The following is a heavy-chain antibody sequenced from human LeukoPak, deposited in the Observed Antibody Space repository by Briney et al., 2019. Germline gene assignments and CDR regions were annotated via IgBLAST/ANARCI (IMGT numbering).Heavy chain of an antibody. J-gene: IGHJ4*02. Sequence: GGSLRLSCEASGFTFINYAMNWVRQAPEKGLEWVSTVSGPGTTTYYADSVKGRFTISRDNSKNTVFLQMDSLRAEDTAVYYCATRRSGNYFATFDYWGQGILVTVSS. V-gene: IGHV3-23*01. CDR3: ATRRSGNYFATFDY. D-gene: IGHD3-22*01. CDR2: VSGPGTTT. CDR1: GFTFINYA.